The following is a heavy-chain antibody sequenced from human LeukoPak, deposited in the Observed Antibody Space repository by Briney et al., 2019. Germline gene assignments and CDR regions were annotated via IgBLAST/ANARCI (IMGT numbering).Heavy chain of an antibody. D-gene: IGHD3-10*01. CDR3: AREGAGEYFDY. J-gene: IGHJ4*02. Sequence: GGSLRLSCAASGFTFSSYWMNWVRQAPGKGLEWVANINQDGSEKYYVDSVKGRFTISRDNGKNSLYLQLNSLRAEDTAVYYFAREGAGEYFDYWGQGTLVTVSS. CDR1: GFTFSSYW. CDR2: INQDGSEK. V-gene: IGHV3-7*01.